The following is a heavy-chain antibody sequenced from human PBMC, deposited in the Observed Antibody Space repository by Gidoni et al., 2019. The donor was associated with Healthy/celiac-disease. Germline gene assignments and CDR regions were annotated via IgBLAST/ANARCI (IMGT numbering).Heavy chain of an antibody. Sequence: QVQLQESGPGLVQPSETLSLTCTVSGGPLSSYYWSWIRQPPGKGQEWIGYIYYSGSTNYKPSLKSRVTISVDTSKNQFSLKLSSVTAADTAVYYCARVPLYSYGVFYGMDVWGQGTTVTVSS. V-gene: IGHV4-59*01. CDR1: GGPLSSYY. J-gene: IGHJ6*02. CDR3: ARVPLYSYGVFYGMDV. CDR2: IYYSGST. D-gene: IGHD5-18*01.